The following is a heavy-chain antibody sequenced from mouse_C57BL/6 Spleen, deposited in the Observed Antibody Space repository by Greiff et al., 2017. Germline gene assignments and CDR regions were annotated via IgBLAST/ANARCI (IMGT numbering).Heavy chain of an antibody. D-gene: IGHD3-2*02. CDR1: GYAFSSYW. J-gene: IGHJ2*01. CDR3: ARKRAGAYCFDY. CDR2: IYPGDGDT. V-gene: IGHV1-80*01. Sequence: QVQLQQSGAELVKPGASVKLSCKASGYAFSSYWMNWVKQRPGQGLEWIGQIYPGDGDTNYHGKFKGKATLTAGKSSSTAYMQLSSLTSEDSAVYFCARKRAGAYCFDYWGQGTTLTGSS.